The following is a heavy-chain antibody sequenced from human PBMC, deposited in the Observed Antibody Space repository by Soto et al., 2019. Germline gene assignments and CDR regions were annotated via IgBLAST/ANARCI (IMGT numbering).Heavy chain of an antibody. CDR1: GGSFSVYY. CDR3: ARGTRGYSGYDPNLYFDY. V-gene: IGHV4-34*01. J-gene: IGHJ4*02. Sequence: SETLSLTCVVYGGSFSVYYWSWIRQTPGKGLEWIAEINHSGGAKYNPSLKSRVTISEDMSKNQFSLNLNSVTAADTAVYYCARGTRGYSGYDPNLYFDYWGQGTLVTVSS. D-gene: IGHD5-12*01. CDR2: INHSGGA.